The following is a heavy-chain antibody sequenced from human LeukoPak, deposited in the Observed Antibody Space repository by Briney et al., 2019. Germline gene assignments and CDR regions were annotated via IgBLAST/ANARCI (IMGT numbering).Heavy chain of an antibody. CDR3: AKDTSIGRYCTNGVCSPFDY. Sequence: GSLRLSCAGSGFTFSSYAMSWVRQAPGKGVEWVSAISDTGATTYDADSVKGRFTISRDNSRSTLYLQMNSLRAEDTALYYCAKDTSIGRYCTNGVCSPFDYWGQGTLVTVSS. V-gene: IGHV3-23*01. CDR2: ISDTGATT. D-gene: IGHD2-8*01. J-gene: IGHJ4*02. CDR1: GFTFSSYA.